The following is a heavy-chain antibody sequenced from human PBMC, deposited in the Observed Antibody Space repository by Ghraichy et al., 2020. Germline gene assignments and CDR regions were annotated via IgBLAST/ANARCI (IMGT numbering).Heavy chain of an antibody. Sequence: GGSLRLSCAASGFTFSSYAMSWVRQAPGKGLEWVSAISGSGGSTYYADSVKGRFTISRDNSKNTLYLQMNSLRAEDTAVYYCAKEGVGWSYRPGYFDLWGRGTLVTVSS. CDR3: AKEGVGWSYRPGYFDL. J-gene: IGHJ2*01. CDR2: ISGSGGST. D-gene: IGHD1-26*01. CDR1: GFTFSSYA. V-gene: IGHV3-23*01.